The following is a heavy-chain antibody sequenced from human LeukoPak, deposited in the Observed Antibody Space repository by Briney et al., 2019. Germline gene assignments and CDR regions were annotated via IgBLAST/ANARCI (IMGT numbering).Heavy chain of an antibody. V-gene: IGHV3-7*01. CDR2: INGDGSEK. D-gene: IGHD2-15*01. CDR3: ARARYCSSGNCYKDY. Sequence: GGSLRLSCAASGFTFGTYWMSWVRQAPGKGLEWVANINGDGSEKYFAGSVKGRFAISRDNARNSLFLQMNSLRAEDTAVYYCARARYCSSGNCYKDYWGQGSLVTVSS. J-gene: IGHJ4*02. CDR1: GFTFGTYW.